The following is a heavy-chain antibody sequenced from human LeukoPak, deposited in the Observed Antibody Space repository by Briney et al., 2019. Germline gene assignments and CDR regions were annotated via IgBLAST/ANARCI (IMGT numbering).Heavy chain of an antibody. CDR3: ARGPGCSGSYIGDNYFDY. Sequence: SETLSLTCAVYGGSFSGYYWSWIRQPPGKGLEWIGEINHSGSTNYNPSLKSRVTISVDTSKNQFSLKLSSVTAAGTAVYYCARGPGCSGSYIGDNYFDYWGKGTLVTVSS. CDR2: INHSGST. CDR1: GGSFSGYY. J-gene: IGHJ4*02. D-gene: IGHD1-26*01. V-gene: IGHV4-34*01.